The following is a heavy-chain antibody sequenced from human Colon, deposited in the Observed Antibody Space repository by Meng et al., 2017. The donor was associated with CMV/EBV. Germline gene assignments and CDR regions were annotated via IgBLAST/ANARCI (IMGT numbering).Heavy chain of an antibody. J-gene: IGHJ4*02. V-gene: IGHV4-34*01. Sequence: QVHLQQWGEGLLKPSETLSLTCALYGGSFTNYYWGWIRQPPGKGLEWIAEINHSGTTYYNPSLKSRVTLSLDSSTNQFSLKLSSVTAADAAIYYCARGWVRDRSSLHFDYWGQGTLVTVSS. CDR2: INHSGTT. CDR3: ARGWVRDRSSLHFDY. D-gene: IGHD6-6*01. CDR1: GGSFTNYY.